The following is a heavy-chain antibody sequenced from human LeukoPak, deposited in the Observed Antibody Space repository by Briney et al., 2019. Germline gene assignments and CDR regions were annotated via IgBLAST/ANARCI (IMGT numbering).Heavy chain of an antibody. CDR1: GYTFTGYY. V-gene: IGHV1-2*02. J-gene: IGHJ4*02. D-gene: IGHD5-18*01. CDR2: INPNSGGT. CDR3: ARRARAMVTFDY. Sequence: GASVKVSCKASGYTFTGYYMHWARQAPGQGLEWMGWINPNSGGTNYAQKFQGRVTVTRDTSISTAYMELSRLRSDDTAVYYCARRARAMVTFDYWGQGTLVTVSS.